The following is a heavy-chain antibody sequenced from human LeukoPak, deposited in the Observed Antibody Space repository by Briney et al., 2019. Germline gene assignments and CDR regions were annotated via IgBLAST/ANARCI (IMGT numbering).Heavy chain of an antibody. CDR1: GFTFSSYS. CDR3: AKDGRSYYDSSGYRYFDY. J-gene: IGHJ4*02. D-gene: IGHD3-22*01. CDR2: ISSSSSYI. V-gene: IGHV3-21*01. Sequence: PGGSLRLSCAASGFTFSSYSMNWVRQAPGKGLEWVSSISSSSSYIYYADSVKGRFTISRDNSKNTLYLQMNSLRAEDTAVYYCAKDGRSYYDSSGYRYFDYWGQGTLVTVSS.